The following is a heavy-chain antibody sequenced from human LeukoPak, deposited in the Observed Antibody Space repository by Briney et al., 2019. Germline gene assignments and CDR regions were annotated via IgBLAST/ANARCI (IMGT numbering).Heavy chain of an antibody. Sequence: ASVKVSCKASGYAFTGYYIHWVRQAPGQGLEWMGWINPNSGGTNYAQKFQGRVTMTRDTPISTAYMEVSRLRSDDTAVYYCARDYDPDYYYNMDVWGKGTMITVSS. V-gene: IGHV1-2*02. CDR3: ARDYDPDYYYNMDV. CDR2: INPNSGGT. D-gene: IGHD3-3*01. CDR1: GYAFTGYY. J-gene: IGHJ6*03.